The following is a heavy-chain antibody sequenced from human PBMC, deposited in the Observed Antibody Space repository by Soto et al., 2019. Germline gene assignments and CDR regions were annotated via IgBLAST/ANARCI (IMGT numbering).Heavy chain of an antibody. CDR3: AKDTDYYDSSGYYSGVY. Sequence: GGSLRLSCAASGFTFDDYAMHWVRQAPGKGLEWVSGISRNSGSIGYADSVKGRFTISRDNAKNSLYLQMNSLRAEDTALYYCAKDTDYYDSSGYYSGVYWGQGTLVTVSS. V-gene: IGHV3-9*01. CDR2: ISRNSGSI. CDR1: GFTFDDYA. J-gene: IGHJ4*02. D-gene: IGHD3-22*01.